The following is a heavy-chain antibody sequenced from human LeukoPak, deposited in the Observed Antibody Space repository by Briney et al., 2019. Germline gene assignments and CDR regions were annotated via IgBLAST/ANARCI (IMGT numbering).Heavy chain of an antibody. V-gene: IGHV3-74*01. Sequence: PGGSLRLSCAASGFTLSNYWMHWVRQAPGKGLVWVSRINSDGGITNYADSVKGRFTISRDNAKNTLFLQMNSLRAEDTAVYYCARGTYHYDSTGYPIGSFDYWGQGTLVTVSS. D-gene: IGHD3-22*01. CDR2: INSDGGIT. CDR3: ARGTYHYDSTGYPIGSFDY. CDR1: GFTLSNYW. J-gene: IGHJ4*02.